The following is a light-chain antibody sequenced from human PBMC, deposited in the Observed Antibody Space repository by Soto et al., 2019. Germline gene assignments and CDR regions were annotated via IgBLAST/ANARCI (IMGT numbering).Light chain of an antibody. CDR2: AAP. CDR1: QDISSY. CDR3: QQYHTYPPLT. Sequence: AIRMTQSPSSFSASTGDRVTITCRASQDISSYLAWYQQKPGKAPKVLIYAAPTLQSGVTSRFSGSGSGTDFTLTISGLQSEDFATYYCQQYHTYPPLTFGGGTKVEIK. V-gene: IGKV1-8*01. J-gene: IGKJ4*01.